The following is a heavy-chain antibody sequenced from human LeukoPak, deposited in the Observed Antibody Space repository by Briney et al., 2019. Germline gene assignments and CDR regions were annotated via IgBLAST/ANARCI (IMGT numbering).Heavy chain of an antibody. CDR3: ASGRYYDYVWGSYRPFDY. CDR2: INHSGST. J-gene: IGHJ4*02. V-gene: IGHV4-34*01. CDR1: GGSFSGYY. D-gene: IGHD3-16*02. Sequence: PSETLSLTCAVYGGSFSGYYWSWIRQPPGKGLEWIGEINHSGSTNYNPSLKSRVTISVDTSKNQFSLKLSSVTAADTAVYYCASGRYYDYVWGSYRPFDYWGQGTLVTVFS.